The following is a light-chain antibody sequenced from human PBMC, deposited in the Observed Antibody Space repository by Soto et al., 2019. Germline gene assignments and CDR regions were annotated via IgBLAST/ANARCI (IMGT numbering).Light chain of an antibody. Sequence: EIVLTQSPGTLSMSPGERATLSCRASQSLSSSSLAWYQQKPGQAPRLLISGASSRAADIPDRFSGSGSGTDFTLTINSLQPDDFATYYCQHYNSYSEAFGQGTKVDIK. CDR3: QHYNSYSEA. V-gene: IGKV3-20*01. CDR1: QSLSSSS. CDR2: GAS. J-gene: IGKJ1*01.